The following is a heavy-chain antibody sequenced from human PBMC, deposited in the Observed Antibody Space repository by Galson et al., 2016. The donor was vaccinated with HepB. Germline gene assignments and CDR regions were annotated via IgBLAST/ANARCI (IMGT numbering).Heavy chain of an antibody. D-gene: IGHD3/OR15-3a*01. CDR1: GFTLSNYA. J-gene: IGHJ4*02. CDR2: ISGFGGST. CDR3: AKDGSIFGLRITPFVN. Sequence: SLRLSCAASGFTLSNYAMNWVRQAPGEGLEWVSAISGFGGSTYYSDSVKGRFTISRDSSNNTLYVQMDSLRAEDTAVYYCAKDGSIFGLRITPFVNWGQGTLVTVSS. V-gene: IGHV3-23*01.